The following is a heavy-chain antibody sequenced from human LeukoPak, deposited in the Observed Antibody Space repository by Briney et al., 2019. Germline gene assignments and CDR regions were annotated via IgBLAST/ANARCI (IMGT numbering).Heavy chain of an antibody. D-gene: IGHD1-7*01. Sequence: ASVTVSCKASGYTFTSYDINWVRQAPGQGLEWMGWMNPNSGNTAYAQKFQGRVTMTRNTSISTAYMELSSLRSEDTAVYYCAREETGTYPYWGQGTLVTVSS. CDR3: AREETGTYPY. CDR2: MNPNSGNT. CDR1: GYTFTSYD. V-gene: IGHV1-8*01. J-gene: IGHJ4*02.